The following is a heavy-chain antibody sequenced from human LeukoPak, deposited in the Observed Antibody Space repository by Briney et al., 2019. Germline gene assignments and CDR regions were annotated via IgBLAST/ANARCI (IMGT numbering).Heavy chain of an antibody. CDR3: ALYYDSSGNTYHLHY. CDR1: GFSFDDYG. D-gene: IGHD3-22*01. CDR2: ITWNADST. J-gene: IGHJ4*02. Sequence: PGGSLRLSCTASGFSFDDYGMSWVRQAPGKGLEWVSGITWNADSTGYVDFVKGRFTISRDTSKNTLYLQMNSLRAEDTAVYYCALYYDSSGNTYHLHYWGQGTLVTVSS. V-gene: IGHV3-20*04.